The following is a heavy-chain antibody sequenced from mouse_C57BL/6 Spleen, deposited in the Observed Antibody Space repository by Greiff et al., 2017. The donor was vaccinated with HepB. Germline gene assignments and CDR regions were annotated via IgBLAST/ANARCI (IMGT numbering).Heavy chain of an antibody. D-gene: IGHD2-13*01. J-gene: IGHJ1*03. CDR2: IDPSDSYT. CDR3: ARIYYGVYWYFDV. CDR1: GYTFTSYW. Sequence: QVQLQQPGAELVMPGASVKLSCKASGYTFTSYWMHWVKQRPGQGLEWIGEIDPSDSYTNYNQKFKGKSTLTVDKSSSTAYMQLSSLTSEDSAVYYCARIYYGVYWYFDVWGTGTTVTVSS. V-gene: IGHV1-69*01.